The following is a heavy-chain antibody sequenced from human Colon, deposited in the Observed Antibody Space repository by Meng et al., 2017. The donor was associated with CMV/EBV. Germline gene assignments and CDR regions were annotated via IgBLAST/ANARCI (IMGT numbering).Heavy chain of an antibody. Sequence: KTSVYPFTIHYIHWVRQAPGRGLEWMGWMNPNSGDTNYAQKFQDRVEMTRDTTVNTAYLDLTSLRSADTAVYYCATLSIYDSTISDFWGQGTLVTVSS. CDR2: MNPNSGDT. V-gene: IGHV1-2*02. CDR3: ATLSIYDSTISDF. J-gene: IGHJ4*02. CDR1: VYPFTIHY. D-gene: IGHD5/OR15-5a*01.